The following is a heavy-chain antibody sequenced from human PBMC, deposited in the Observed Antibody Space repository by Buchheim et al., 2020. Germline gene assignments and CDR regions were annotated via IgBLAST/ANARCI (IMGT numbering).Heavy chain of an antibody. D-gene: IGHD3-16*01. J-gene: IGHJ4*02. Sequence: EEQLVESGGGLVQPGGSLRLSCAASGSTFSRYWMHWVRQAPGKGLLWVSSINPDGSTTKYADSVKGQFTIPRDNAKNTVYRQMNSLRVEDTAVYYCARGLGGGYWGQGTL. CDR3: ARGLGGGY. CDR2: INPDGSTT. CDR1: GSTFSRYW. V-gene: IGHV3-74*01.